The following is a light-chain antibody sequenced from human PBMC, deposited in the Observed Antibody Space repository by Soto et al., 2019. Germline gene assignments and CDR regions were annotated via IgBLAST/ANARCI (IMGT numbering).Light chain of an antibody. Sequence: QSVLTQPPSLSAAPGQTVTISCSGGSSNIGNNYVSWYQQVAGTTPKLLIFDNNKRPSGIPDRFSGSKSGTSATLGIAGLQTGDAADYYCVTWDSSLSAWLFGGGTQLTVL. CDR3: VTWDSSLSAWL. CDR2: DNN. V-gene: IGLV1-51*01. CDR1: SSNIGNNY. J-gene: IGLJ3*02.